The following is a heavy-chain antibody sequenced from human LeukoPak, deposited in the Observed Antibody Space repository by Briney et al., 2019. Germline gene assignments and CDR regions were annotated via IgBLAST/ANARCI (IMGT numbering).Heavy chain of an antibody. Sequence: AGGSLRLSCAASGFTFSSYSMNWVRQAPGKGLEWVSSISSSSSYIYYADSVKGRFTISRDNAKNSLYLQMNSLRAEDTAVYSCARDSGEYCSGGSCSNFDCWGQGTLVTASS. CDR2: ISSSSSYI. CDR3: ARDSGEYCSGGSCSNFDC. V-gene: IGHV3-21*01. D-gene: IGHD2-15*01. J-gene: IGHJ4*02. CDR1: GFTFSSYS.